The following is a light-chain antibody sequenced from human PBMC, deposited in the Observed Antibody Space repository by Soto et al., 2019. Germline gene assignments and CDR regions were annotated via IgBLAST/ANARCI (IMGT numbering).Light chain of an antibody. Sequence: EIVLTHSPGTLSLSPGERATLSCRASQIVNNNYLAWYQQKPGQAPRLVIYTASSRATGVPDRFSGSGSGTDFTLNISRLEPEDFAVYYCQQYAKALLTFGQGTKVEIK. V-gene: IGKV3-20*01. J-gene: IGKJ1*01. CDR2: TAS. CDR1: QIVNNNY. CDR3: QQYAKALLT.